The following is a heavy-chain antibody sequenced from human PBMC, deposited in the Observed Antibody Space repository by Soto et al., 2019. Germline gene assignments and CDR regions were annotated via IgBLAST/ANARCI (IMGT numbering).Heavy chain of an antibody. CDR2: IIPIFGTA. Sequence: SVKVSCKASGGTFSSYAISWVRQAPGQGLEWMGGIIPIFGTANYAQKFQGRVTITADESTSTAYMELSSLRSEDTAVYYCAREPYCSGGSCYSGEEPHYYYYGMDVWGQGTTVTVSS. CDR3: AREPYCSGGSCYSGEEPHYYYYGMDV. J-gene: IGHJ6*02. CDR1: GGTFSSYA. D-gene: IGHD2-15*01. V-gene: IGHV1-69*13.